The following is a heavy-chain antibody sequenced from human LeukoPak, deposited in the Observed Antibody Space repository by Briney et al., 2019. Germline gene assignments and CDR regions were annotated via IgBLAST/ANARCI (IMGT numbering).Heavy chain of an antibody. D-gene: IGHD3-3*01. V-gene: IGHV3-30*03. J-gene: IGHJ6*02. CDR2: ISFDSSNR. CDR3: AREVEWHYFYGLAV. Sequence: GGSLRLSCSASGFTFSSYGMHWVRQAPGKGLEWVALISFDSSNRHHGDSVTGRFTISRDNSQNMLYLQMSSLRPDDTAVYFCAREVEWHYFYGLAVWGQGTTVTVFS. CDR1: GFTFSSYG.